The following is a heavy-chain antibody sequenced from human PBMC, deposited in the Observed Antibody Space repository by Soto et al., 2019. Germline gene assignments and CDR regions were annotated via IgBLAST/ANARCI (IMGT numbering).Heavy chain of an antibody. CDR3: SRFIMVGGWFDPNYYHGMDV. V-gene: IGHV1-18*01. Sequence: QVQLVQSGAEVKKPGASVTVSCKTSGYTFSNYGINWVRQAPGQGREWMGWISGYNGNTNYAQTVQGRVTMTTDTSTGTVYMELRSLKSDDTAIYYCSRFIMVGGWFDPNYYHGMDVWGQGTRVPVSS. D-gene: IGHD6-19*01. J-gene: IGHJ6*02. CDR2: ISGYNGNT. CDR1: GYTFSNYG.